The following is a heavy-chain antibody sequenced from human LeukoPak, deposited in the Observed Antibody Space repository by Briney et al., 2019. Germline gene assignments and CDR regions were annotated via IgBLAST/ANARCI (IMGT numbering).Heavy chain of an antibody. Sequence: SETLSLTCTVSGGSISSHYWSWIRQPPGKGLEWIGYIYYSGSTNYNPSLKSRVTISVDTSKNQFSLKLSSVTAADTAVYYCARGRRFLEWLSDFDHWGQGTLVTVSS. CDR2: IYYSGST. CDR1: GGSISSHY. V-gene: IGHV4-59*11. J-gene: IGHJ4*02. CDR3: ARGRRFLEWLSDFDH. D-gene: IGHD3-3*01.